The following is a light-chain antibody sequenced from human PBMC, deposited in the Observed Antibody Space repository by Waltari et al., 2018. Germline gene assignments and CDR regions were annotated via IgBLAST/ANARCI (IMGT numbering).Light chain of an antibody. CDR1: QSVTSNY. Sequence: EIVLTQSPDTLSLSPGERATLSCRASQSVTSNYLAWYQQKPDQAPRLLIYGVSSRATGVPDRFSGGGSGTEFTLTITRLEPEDFAVYYCQQYASSRTFGQGT. V-gene: IGKV3-20*01. CDR2: GVS. CDR3: QQYASSRT. J-gene: IGKJ1*01.